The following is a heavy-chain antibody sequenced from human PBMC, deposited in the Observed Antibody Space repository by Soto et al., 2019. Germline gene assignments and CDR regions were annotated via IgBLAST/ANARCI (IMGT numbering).Heavy chain of an antibody. CDR1: GGSISSSSYY. V-gene: IGHV4-39*01. CDR2: IYYSGST. CDR3: ATLPMVRGVIDWDFDY. D-gene: IGHD3-10*01. Sequence: SETLSLTCTFSGGSISSSSYYWGWIRQPPGKGLEWIGSIYYSGSTYYNPSLKSRVTISVDTSKNQFSLKLSSVTAADTAVYYCATLPMVRGVIDWDFDYWGQGTLVTVSS. J-gene: IGHJ4*02.